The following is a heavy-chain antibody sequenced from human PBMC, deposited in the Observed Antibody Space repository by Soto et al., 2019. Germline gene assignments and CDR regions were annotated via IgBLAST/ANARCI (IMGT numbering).Heavy chain of an antibody. CDR3: AAESCSGGSCYHGAFDI. Sequence: LVKVSCKASGFTFTSSAMQWVRQARGQRLEWIGWIVVGSGNTNYAQKFQERVTITRDMSTSTAYMELSSLRSEDTAVYYCAAESCSGGSCYHGAFDIWGQGTMVTVSS. CDR2: IVVGSGNT. D-gene: IGHD2-15*01. V-gene: IGHV1-58*02. J-gene: IGHJ3*02. CDR1: GFTFTSSA.